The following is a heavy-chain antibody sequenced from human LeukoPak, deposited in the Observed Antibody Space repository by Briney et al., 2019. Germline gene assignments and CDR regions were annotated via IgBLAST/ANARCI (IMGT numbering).Heavy chain of an antibody. J-gene: IGHJ4*02. V-gene: IGHV3-23*01. Sequence: GGSLRLSCAPSGFTFSNYAMTWVRQAPGKGLEWVSTISGGSGRTYYTDSVKGRFTISRDHSENTLYLQMNSLRAEDTAVYHCAKHGRGNNSRDYFDYWGQGTLVTVSS. D-gene: IGHD5-12*01. CDR2: ISGGSGRT. CDR1: GFTFSNYA. CDR3: AKHGRGNNSRDYFDY.